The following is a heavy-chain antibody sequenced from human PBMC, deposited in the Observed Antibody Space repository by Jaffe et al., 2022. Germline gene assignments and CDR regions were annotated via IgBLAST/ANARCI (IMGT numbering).Heavy chain of an antibody. V-gene: IGHV3-23*01. Sequence: EVQLLESGGGLVQPGGSLRLSCAASGFTFSSYAMSWVRQAPGKGLEWVSAISGSGGSTYYADSVKGRFTISRDNSKNTLYLQMNSLRAEDTAVYYCALGYCSGGSCYQFCPYCMDVWGKGTTVTVSS. D-gene: IGHD2-15*01. CDR1: GFTFSSYA. J-gene: IGHJ6*04. CDR3: ALGYCSGGSCYQFCPYCMDV. CDR2: ISGSGGST.